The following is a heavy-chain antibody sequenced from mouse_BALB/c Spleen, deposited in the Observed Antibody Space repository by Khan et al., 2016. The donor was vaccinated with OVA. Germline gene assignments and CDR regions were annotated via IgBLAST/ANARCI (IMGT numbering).Heavy chain of an antibody. D-gene: IGHD2-3*01. CDR2: IDPENGNT. J-gene: IGHJ2*01. CDR3: PRSILLDFDY. V-gene: IGHV14-1*02. CDR1: GFNIKDYY. Sequence: VQLQQSGTELVRPGALVRLSCTASGFNIKDYYIHWVKQSPDQGLEWIGWIDPENGNTIYDPQFQGKASITAATSSNTAYLHLSSLTSEAPAVSYRPRSILLDFDYGGQGTNLTGSS.